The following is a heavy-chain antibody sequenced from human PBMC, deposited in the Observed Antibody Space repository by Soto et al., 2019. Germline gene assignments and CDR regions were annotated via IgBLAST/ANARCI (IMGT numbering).Heavy chain of an antibody. CDR3: AKDERSWAHLTTRYYGMGV. Sequence: QVQLVESGGGVVQPGRSLRLSCAASGFTFSSYGMHWVRQAPGKGLEWVAGISYDGSNKYYADSVKGRFTISRDNSKNTVYLQKKSLRAEYTAVDYCAKDERSWAHLTTRYYGMGVWGQGTTVTVSS. CDR1: GFTFSSYG. V-gene: IGHV3-30*18. CDR2: ISYDGSNK. D-gene: IGHD6-13*01. J-gene: IGHJ6*02.